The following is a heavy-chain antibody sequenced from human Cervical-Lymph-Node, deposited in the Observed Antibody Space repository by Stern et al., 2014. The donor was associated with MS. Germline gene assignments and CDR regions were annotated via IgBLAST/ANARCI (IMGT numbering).Heavy chain of an antibody. CDR2: INPSGAT. V-gene: IGHV1-46*02. J-gene: IGHJ6*02. Sequence: QVQLVQSGCEVKKPGASVKVSCKASEYTHNNYLIHWVRQAPGQRPDWMGVINPSGATNYAQKVQDRVTMTTDASTSTFYMELSRLRSEDTAVYYCAVRYCSGGRCYSVPDVWGQGTTVIVSS. CDR3: AVRYCSGGRCYSVPDV. CDR1: EYTHNNYL. D-gene: IGHD2-15*01.